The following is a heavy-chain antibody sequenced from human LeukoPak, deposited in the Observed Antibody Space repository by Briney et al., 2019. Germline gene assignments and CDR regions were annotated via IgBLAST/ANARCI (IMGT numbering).Heavy chain of an antibody. D-gene: IGHD3-10*01. CDR3: AKEFADV. CDR1: GFTFSSYG. J-gene: IGHJ6*04. V-gene: IGHV3-30*18. CDR2: ISYDGSNK. Sequence: QPGGSLRLSCAASGFTFSSYGMHWVRQAPGKGLEWVAVISYDGSNKYYADSVKGRFTISRDNSKNTLYLQMNSLRAEDTAVYYCAKEFADVWGKGTTVTISS.